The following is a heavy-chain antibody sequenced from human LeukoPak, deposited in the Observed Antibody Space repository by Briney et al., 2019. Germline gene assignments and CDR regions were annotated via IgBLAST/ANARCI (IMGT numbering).Heavy chain of an antibody. CDR2: IKQDGSEK. J-gene: IGHJ4*02. CDR1: GFTFSSYW. Sequence: GGSLRLSCAASGFTFSSYWMSWVRQAPGEGLEWVANIKQDGSEKYYVDSVKGRFTISRDNAKNSLYLQMNSLRAEDTAVYYCARDLDSSSWLVDYWGQGTLVTVSS. D-gene: IGHD6-13*01. V-gene: IGHV3-7*01. CDR3: ARDLDSSSWLVDY.